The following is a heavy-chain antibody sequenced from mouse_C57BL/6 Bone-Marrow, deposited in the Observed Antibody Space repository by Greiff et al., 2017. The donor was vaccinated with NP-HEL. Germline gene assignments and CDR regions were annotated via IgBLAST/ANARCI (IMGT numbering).Heavy chain of an antibody. Sequence: QVQLQQSGAELVRPGASVKLSCKASGYTFTDYYINWVKQRPGQGLEWIARIYPGSGNTYYNEKFKGKATLTAEKSSSTAYMQLSSLTSEDSAVYFCARSPSYYYDRSWFAYWGQGTLVTVSA. V-gene: IGHV1-76*01. CDR3: ARSPSYYYDRSWFAY. J-gene: IGHJ3*01. D-gene: IGHD1-1*01. CDR1: GYTFTDYY. CDR2: IYPGSGNT.